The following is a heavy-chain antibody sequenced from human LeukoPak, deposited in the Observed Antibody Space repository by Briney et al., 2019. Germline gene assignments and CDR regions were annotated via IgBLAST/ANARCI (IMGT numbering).Heavy chain of an antibody. CDR3: ARGGGYSYGSFDY. CDR1: GFTFRTYW. CDR2: INRDGSST. V-gene: IGHV3-74*01. D-gene: IGHD5-18*01. J-gene: IGHJ4*02. Sequence: GGSLRLSCVASGFTFRTYWMHWVRQAPGKGLVWVSRINRDGSSTSYADSVKGRFTISRDNAKNTLYLQMNSLRAEDTAVYYCARGGGYSYGSFDYWGQGTLVTVSS.